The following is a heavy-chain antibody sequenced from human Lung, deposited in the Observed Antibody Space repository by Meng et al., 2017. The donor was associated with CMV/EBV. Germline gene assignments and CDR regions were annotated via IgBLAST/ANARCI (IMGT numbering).Heavy chain of an antibody. Sequence: GEXLKISCAASGFTFSSYAMHWVRQAPGKGLEWVATLNQDGSQKYYVDSVKGRFTVSKDNAKNSLSLQMSSLRVEDTAVYYCATDTGSHWGQGTLVTVSS. J-gene: IGHJ4*02. CDR2: LNQDGSQK. D-gene: IGHD3-10*01. CDR1: GFTFSSYA. V-gene: IGHV3-7*01. CDR3: ATDTGSH.